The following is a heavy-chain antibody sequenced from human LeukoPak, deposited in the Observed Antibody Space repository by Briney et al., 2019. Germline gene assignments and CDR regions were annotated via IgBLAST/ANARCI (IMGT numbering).Heavy chain of an antibody. V-gene: IGHV4-61*02. Sequence: PSETLSLTCTVSGGSISSSSYYWSWIRQPAGKGLEWIGRIYTSGSTNYNPSLKSRVTMSVGTSKNQFSLKLSSVTAADTAVYYCAGDYYGSGSFDYWGQGTLVTVSS. CDR3: AGDYYGSGSFDY. J-gene: IGHJ4*02. CDR2: IYTSGST. CDR1: GGSISSSSYY. D-gene: IGHD3-10*01.